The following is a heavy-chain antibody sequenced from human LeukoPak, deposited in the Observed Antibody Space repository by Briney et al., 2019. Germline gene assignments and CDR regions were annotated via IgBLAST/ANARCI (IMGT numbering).Heavy chain of an antibody. Sequence: PGGSLRLSCAASGFTFSSYGMHWVRHAPGKGLEWVAFIRYDGSNKYYADSVKGRFTISRDNSKNTLYLQMNSLRAEDTAVYYCAKDGRLRLGELSYPAAHYFDYWGQGTLVTVSS. J-gene: IGHJ4*02. CDR3: AKDGRLRLGELSYPAAHYFDY. V-gene: IGHV3-30*02. D-gene: IGHD3-16*02. CDR1: GFTFSSYG. CDR2: IRYDGSNK.